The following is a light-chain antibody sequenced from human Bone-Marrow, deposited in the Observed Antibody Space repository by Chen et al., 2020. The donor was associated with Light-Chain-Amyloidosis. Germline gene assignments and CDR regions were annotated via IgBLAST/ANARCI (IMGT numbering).Light chain of an antibody. CDR3: QVWDRSSDRPV. V-gene: IGLV3-21*02. Sequence: SYVLTHPSSVSVAPGQTATIACGGNNIGAPSVHWYQQTPGQAPLLVVYDDSDRLSGIPERLSGSNSVNTATLTISRVEAGDEADYYCQVWDRSSDRPVFGGGTKLTVL. CDR1: NIGAPS. CDR2: DDS. J-gene: IGLJ3*02.